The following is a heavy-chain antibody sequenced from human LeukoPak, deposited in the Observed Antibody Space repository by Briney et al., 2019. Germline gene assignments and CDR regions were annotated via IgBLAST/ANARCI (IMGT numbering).Heavy chain of an antibody. D-gene: IGHD4-23*01. CDR3: VGHDYGGIPH. CDR1: GGSISSSRYY. J-gene: IGHJ4*02. Sequence: PSETLSLTCSVSGGSISSSRYYWGCIRQPPGKGLEWVGDIYYGGSTYYNPSLKSRVTISVDTSKNQFSLRLSSVTAADTAVYYCVGHDYGGIPHWGQGTLVTVSS. V-gene: IGHV4-39*01. CDR2: IYYGGST.